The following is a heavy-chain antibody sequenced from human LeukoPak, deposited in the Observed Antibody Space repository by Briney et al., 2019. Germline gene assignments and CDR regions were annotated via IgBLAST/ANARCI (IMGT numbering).Heavy chain of an antibody. CDR1: GGSFSGYY. J-gene: IGHJ6*02. Sequence: SETLSLTCAVYGGSFSGYYWSWIRQPPGKGLEWIGSIYYSGSTYYNPSLKSRVTISVDTSKNQFSLKLSSVTAADTAVYYCARQNVDIVATIREGGMDVWGQGTTVTVSS. V-gene: IGHV4-34*01. CDR2: IYYSGST. D-gene: IGHD5-12*01. CDR3: ARQNVDIVATIREGGMDV.